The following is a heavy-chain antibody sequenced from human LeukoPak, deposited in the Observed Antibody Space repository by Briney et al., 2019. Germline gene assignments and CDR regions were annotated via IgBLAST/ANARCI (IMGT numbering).Heavy chain of an antibody. CDR1: GFAFSGYW. Sequence: GGSLRLSCTGSGFAFSGYWMNWVRQAPGKGLEWVANIKQDGSERYYVDSVKGRFTISRDNAKNSLYLQMNSLRAEDTAVYYCARDYFDSGDYYDAFDIWGQGTMVTVSS. J-gene: IGHJ3*02. D-gene: IGHD3-22*01. CDR3: ARDYFDSGDYYDAFDI. CDR2: IKQDGSER. V-gene: IGHV3-7*04.